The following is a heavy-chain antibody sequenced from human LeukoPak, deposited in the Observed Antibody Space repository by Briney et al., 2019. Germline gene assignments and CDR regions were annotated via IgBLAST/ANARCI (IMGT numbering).Heavy chain of an antibody. Sequence: SETLSLTCAVYGGSFSGYYWSWIRQPPGKGLEWIGSIYYSGSTYYNPSLKSRVTISVDTSKNQFSLKLSSVTAADTAVYYCARHVLMEQWLGWFDPWGQGTLVTVSS. CDR3: ARHVLMEQWLGWFDP. J-gene: IGHJ5*02. V-gene: IGHV4-34*01. CDR2: IYYSGST. CDR1: GGSFSGYY. D-gene: IGHD6-19*01.